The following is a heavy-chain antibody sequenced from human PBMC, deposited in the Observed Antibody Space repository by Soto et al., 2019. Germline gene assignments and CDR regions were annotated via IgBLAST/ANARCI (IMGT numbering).Heavy chain of an antibody. Sequence: SETLSLTCTVSGGYISTYYWSCIRQPPGEGLEWIGYIYFSGTTNYNPSLKSRVTMSVDTSKIQFSLKLSSVTAADTAIYYCARASRADAFDIWGQGTVVTVSS. CDR3: ARASRADAFDI. CDR1: GGYISTYY. CDR2: IYFSGTT. J-gene: IGHJ3*02. V-gene: IGHV4-59*12.